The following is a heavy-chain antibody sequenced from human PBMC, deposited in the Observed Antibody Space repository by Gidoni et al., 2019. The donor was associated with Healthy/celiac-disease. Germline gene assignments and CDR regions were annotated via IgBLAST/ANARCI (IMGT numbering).Heavy chain of an antibody. D-gene: IGHD2-15*01. Sequence: QLQLQESGPGLVQPSETLSLTCTVSGGSISSSSYYWGWIRQPPGKGLEWIGSIYYSGSTYYNPSLKSRVTISVDTSKNQFSLKLSSVTAADTAVYYCARLWGGGHYFDYWGQGTLVTVSS. CDR2: IYYSGST. CDR1: GGSISSSSYY. V-gene: IGHV4-39*01. J-gene: IGHJ4*02. CDR3: ARLWGGGHYFDY.